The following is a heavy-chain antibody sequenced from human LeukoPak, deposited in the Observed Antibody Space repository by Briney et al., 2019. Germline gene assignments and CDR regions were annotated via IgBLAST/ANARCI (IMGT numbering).Heavy chain of an antibody. Sequence: PGGSLRLSCAASGFTFSSYAMSWVRQAPGKGLEWVSAISGSGGSTFYADSVTGRFTICRDNSKNTLYLQMDSLRAEDTAVYYCAKNGGRAPGGYFQNWGQGTLVTVSS. V-gene: IGHV3-23*01. D-gene: IGHD2-8*01. J-gene: IGHJ1*01. CDR2: ISGSGGST. CDR1: GFTFSSYA. CDR3: AKNGGRAPGGYFQN.